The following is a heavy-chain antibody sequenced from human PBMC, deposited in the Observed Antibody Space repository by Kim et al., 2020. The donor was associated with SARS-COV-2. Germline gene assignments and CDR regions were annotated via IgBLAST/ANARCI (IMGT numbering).Heavy chain of an antibody. D-gene: IGHD2-2*01. J-gene: IGHJ3*02. Sequence: SFQGQVTISADKSISTAYLQWSSLKASDTAMYYCARRYCSSTSCYGAFDIWGQGTMVTVSS. CDR3: ARRYCSSTSCYGAFDI. V-gene: IGHV5-51*01.